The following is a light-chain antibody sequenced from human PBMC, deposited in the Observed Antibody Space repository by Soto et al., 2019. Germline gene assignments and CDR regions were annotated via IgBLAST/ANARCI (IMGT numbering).Light chain of an antibody. J-gene: IGLJ2*01. CDR2: DVS. CDR3: SSYTSSRGGV. V-gene: IGLV2-14*01. CDR1: SSDVGGYNY. Sequence: QSALTQPASVSGSPGQSITISCTGTSSDVGGYNYVSWYQQHPGKAPKLMIYDVSNRPSGVSNRFSGSKSGNTASLTISGLQAEDEADYYCSSYTSSRGGVFGGGTKVTVL.